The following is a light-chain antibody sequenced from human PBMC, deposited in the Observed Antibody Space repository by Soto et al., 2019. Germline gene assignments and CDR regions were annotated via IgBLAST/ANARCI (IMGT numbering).Light chain of an antibody. V-gene: IGLV2-14*01. CDR2: EVS. J-gene: IGLJ1*01. CDR1: SSDVGGHDY. CDR3: SSYTESKSFYV. Sequence: QSALTQPASVSGSPGQSITISCNGTSSDVGGHDYVSWYQQHPGKAPKLTIFEVSNRPSGVSNRFSGSKSGNTASLTISGIQAEEEPDYSSSSYTESKSFYVFGSGTKVTVL.